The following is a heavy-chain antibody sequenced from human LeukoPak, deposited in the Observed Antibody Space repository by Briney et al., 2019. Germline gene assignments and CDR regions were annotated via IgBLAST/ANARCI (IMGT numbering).Heavy chain of an antibody. D-gene: IGHD6-19*01. J-gene: IGHJ3*02. Sequence: GGSLRLSCAASGFTFSSYAMHWVRQAPGKGLEWVAVISYDGSNKYYADSVKGRFTISRDNSKNTLYLQMDSLRAEDTAVYYCARGEIAVAGTWGVTPKAFDIWGQGTMVTVSS. CDR2: ISYDGSNK. CDR1: GFTFSSYA. V-gene: IGHV3-30-3*01. CDR3: ARGEIAVAGTWGVTPKAFDI.